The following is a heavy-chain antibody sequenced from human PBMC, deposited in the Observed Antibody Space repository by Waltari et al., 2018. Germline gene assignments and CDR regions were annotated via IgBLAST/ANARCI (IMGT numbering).Heavy chain of an antibody. CDR3: ATYIGASVGTAALDV. Sequence: QLQLQEAGPGPVNPSETLARTGRVHGRPITTQRHYWGWIRKPPGQGLEWIGTISYNGATYSNPSLRGRLTLSRDTTMNQLSLKLGSVTAADTAVYYCATYIGASVGTAALDVWSQGTMVTVSS. CDR1: GRPITTQRHY. D-gene: IGHD5-12*01. CDR2: ISYNGAT. J-gene: IGHJ3*01. V-gene: IGHV4-39*01.